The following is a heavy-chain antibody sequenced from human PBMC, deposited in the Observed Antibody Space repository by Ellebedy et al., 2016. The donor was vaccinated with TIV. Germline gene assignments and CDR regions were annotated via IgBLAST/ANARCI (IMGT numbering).Heavy chain of an antibody. J-gene: IGHJ4*02. Sequence: AASVKVSCKASGYTFTSYGISWVRQAPGQGLEWMGWISADNGNTNYVQKLQGRVTMPTDTSTSTAYMELRSLRSDDTAVYYCARDNKLYANYFDYWGQGTLVTVSS. CDR3: ARDNKLYANYFDY. CDR2: ISADNGNT. V-gene: IGHV1-18*04. D-gene: IGHD2-8*01. CDR1: GYTFTSYG.